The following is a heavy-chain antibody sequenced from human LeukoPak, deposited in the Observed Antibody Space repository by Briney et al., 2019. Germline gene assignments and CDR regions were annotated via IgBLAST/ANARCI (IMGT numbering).Heavy chain of an antibody. CDR1: GGSISSGGYS. J-gene: IGHJ3*01. D-gene: IGHD3-16*01. CDR2: IYYSGRT. Sequence: PSEALSLSCTVSGGSISSGGYSWSCIRHHPGDCLGWIGYIYYSGRTSYHPSRKSRVTISVDTTKNQFSLKLSSVTAADTAVSYCARAGSRGNLPRGAFHLWGQGTMVTVSS. V-gene: IGHV4-31*03. CDR3: ARAGSRGNLPRGAFHL.